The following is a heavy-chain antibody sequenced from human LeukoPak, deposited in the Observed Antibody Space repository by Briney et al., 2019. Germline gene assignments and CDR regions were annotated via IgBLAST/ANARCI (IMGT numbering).Heavy chain of an antibody. CDR2: ISSSGSTI. J-gene: IGHJ6*03. CDR3: AELGITMIGGV. D-gene: IGHD3-10*02. CDR1: GFTFSSYE. V-gene: IGHV3-48*03. Sequence: PGGSLRLSCAASGFTFSSYEMNWVRQAPGRGLEWVSYISSSGSTIYYADSVKGRFTISRDNAKNSLYLQMNSLRAEDTAVYYCAELGITMIGGVWGKGTTVTIS.